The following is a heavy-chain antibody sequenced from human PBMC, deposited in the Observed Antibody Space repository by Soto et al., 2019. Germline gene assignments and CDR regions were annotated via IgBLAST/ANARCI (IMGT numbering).Heavy chain of an antibody. CDR1: GFTFSDYY. J-gene: IGHJ3*02. D-gene: IGHD6-19*01. CDR3: ARDPDPVPGIAVAGTFANS. V-gene: IGHV3-11*01. CDR2: ISSSGSTI. Sequence: GGSLRLSCAASGFTFSDYYMSWIRQAPGKGLEWVSYISSSGSTIYYADSVKGRFTISRDNAKNSLYLQMNSLRAEDTAVYYCARDPDPVPGIAVAGTFANSWGQGKMVTVSS.